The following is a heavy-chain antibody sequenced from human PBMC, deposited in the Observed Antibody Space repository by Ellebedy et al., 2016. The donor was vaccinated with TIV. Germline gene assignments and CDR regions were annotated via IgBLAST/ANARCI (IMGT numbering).Heavy chain of an antibody. J-gene: IGHJ4*02. V-gene: IGHV3-33*01. CDR3: ARELGGSGGSDFDY. CDR1: EFTFSTYH. CDR2: IWYDGTAK. Sequence: PGGSLRLSCAASEFTFSTYHMHWVRQAPGKGLEWVAVIWYDGTAKLYAESVKGLFTISRDNSQNTLYLEMNSLRADDTARYYCARELGGSGGSDFDYWGQGTLVTVSS. D-gene: IGHD2-15*01.